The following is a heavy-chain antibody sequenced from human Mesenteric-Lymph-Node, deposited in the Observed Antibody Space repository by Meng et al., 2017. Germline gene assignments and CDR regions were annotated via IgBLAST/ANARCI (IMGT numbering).Heavy chain of an antibody. CDR1: GGSITSKNW. V-gene: IGHV4-4*02. CDR2: ISQRGST. J-gene: IGHJ4*02. D-gene: IGHD1-20*01. CDR3: ARASYSWNLGDF. Sequence: QVQLQEAGPGLGKPAENRSLTGTVSGGSITSKNWWTWVRQPPGKGLEWIGEISQRGSTNYNPSLKSRVTISLDKSKNQFFLTLNSVTAADTAVYYCARASYSWNLGDFWGQGTLVTVSS.